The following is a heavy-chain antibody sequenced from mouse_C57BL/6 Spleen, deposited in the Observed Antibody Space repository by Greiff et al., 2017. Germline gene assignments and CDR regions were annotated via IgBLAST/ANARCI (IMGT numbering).Heavy chain of an antibody. D-gene: IGHD2-1*01. J-gene: IGHJ3*01. V-gene: IGHV1-69*01. CDR2: IDPSDSYT. CDR3: ARTLYGNYWFAY. CDR1: GYTFTSYW. Sequence: QVQLQQPGAELVMPGASVKLSCKASGYTFTSYWMHWVKQRPGQGLEWIGEIDPSDSYTNYNQKFKGKSTLTVDKSSSTAYMQLSSLTSEDSAVYYCARTLYGNYWFAYWGQGTLVTVSA.